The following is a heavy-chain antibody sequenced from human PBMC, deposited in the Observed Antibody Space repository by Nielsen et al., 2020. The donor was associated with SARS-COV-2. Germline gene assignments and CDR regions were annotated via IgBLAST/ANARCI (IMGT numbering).Heavy chain of an antibody. CDR3: ARLGMAGSSGLYNWFDP. J-gene: IGHJ5*02. V-gene: IGHV5-10-1*01. D-gene: IGHD6-19*01. Sequence: GGSLRLSCRGSGYSFTNYWISWVRQMPGKGLEWMGRIDPTDSYTNYSPSFQGHVTISADKPISTAYLQWSSLKASDTAMYYCARLGMAGSSGLYNWFDPWGQGTLVTVSS. CDR1: GYSFTNYW. CDR2: IDPTDSYT.